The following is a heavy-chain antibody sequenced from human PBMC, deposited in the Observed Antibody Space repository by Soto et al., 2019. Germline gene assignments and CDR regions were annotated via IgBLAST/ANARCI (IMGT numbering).Heavy chain of an antibody. Sequence: SETLSLTCTVSGGSISSSSYYWGWIRQPPGKGLEWIGSIYYSGNTYYNPSLKSRVTISVDTSKNQFSLKLSSVTAADTAVYYCASLYAYSSSCDYWGQGTLVTV. J-gene: IGHJ4*02. CDR2: IYYSGNT. V-gene: IGHV4-39*01. CDR1: GGSISSSSYY. CDR3: ASLYAYSSSCDY. D-gene: IGHD6-6*01.